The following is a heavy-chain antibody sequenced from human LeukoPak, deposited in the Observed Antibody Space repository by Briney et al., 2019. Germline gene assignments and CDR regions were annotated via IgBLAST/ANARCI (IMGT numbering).Heavy chain of an antibody. CDR3: ARDASGSYPYDAFDI. J-gene: IGHJ3*02. D-gene: IGHD1-26*01. V-gene: IGHV3-48*01. CDR1: GFTFSTYS. Sequence: GGSLRLSCAASGFTFSTYSMNWVRQAPGKGLEWVSYSSRSSSTIYYADSVKGRFTISRDNAKNSLYLQMNSLRAEDTAVYYCARDASGSYPYDAFDIWGQGTMVTVSS. CDR2: SSRSSSTI.